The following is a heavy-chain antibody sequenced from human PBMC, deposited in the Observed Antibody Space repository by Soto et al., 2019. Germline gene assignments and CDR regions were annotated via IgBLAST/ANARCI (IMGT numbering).Heavy chain of an antibody. J-gene: IGHJ6*02. CDR2: IYWDDDK. Sequence: QITLKESGPTLVKPTQTLTLTCTFSGFSLSTSGVCVGWIRQPPGKALEWLALIYWDDDKRYSPSLKSRLTITKDTSKNQVVLTMTNMDPVDTATYYCAHSHSGSYYGPAYYYGMDVWGQGTTVTVSS. CDR3: AHSHSGSYYGPAYYYGMDV. D-gene: IGHD3-10*01. CDR1: GFSLSTSGVC. V-gene: IGHV2-5*02.